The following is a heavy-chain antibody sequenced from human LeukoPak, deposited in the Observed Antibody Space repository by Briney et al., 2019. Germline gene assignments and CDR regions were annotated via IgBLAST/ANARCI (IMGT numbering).Heavy chain of an antibody. CDR1: GGSISSYY. V-gene: IGHV4-59*01. CDR2: IYYSGST. CDR3: ARDEWELRDLGY. D-gene: IGHD1-26*01. J-gene: IGHJ4*02. Sequence: SETLSLTCTVSGGSISSYYWSWIRQPPGKGLEWIGYIYYSGSTNYNPSLKSRVTISVDTSKNQFSLKLSSVTAADTAVYYCARDEWELRDLGYWGQGTLVTVSS.